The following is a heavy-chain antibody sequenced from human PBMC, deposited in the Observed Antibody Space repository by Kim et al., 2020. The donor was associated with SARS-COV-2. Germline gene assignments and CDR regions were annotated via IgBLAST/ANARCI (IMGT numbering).Heavy chain of an antibody. V-gene: IGHV3-53*01. D-gene: IGHD3-10*01. CDR3: ARDQINYGSGTNYFDY. CDR2: IYSGGST. CDR1: GFTVSSNY. J-gene: IGHJ4*02. Sequence: GGSLRLSCAASGFTVSSNYMSWVRQAPGKGLEWVSVIYSGGSTYYADSVKGRFTISRDNSKNTLYLQMNSLRAEDTAVYYCARDQINYGSGTNYFDYWGQGTLVTVSS.